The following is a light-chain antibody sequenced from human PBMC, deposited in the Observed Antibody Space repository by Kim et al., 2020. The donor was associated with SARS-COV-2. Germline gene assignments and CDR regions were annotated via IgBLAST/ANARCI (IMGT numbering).Light chain of an antibody. V-gene: IGLV9-49*01. CDR1: SGYSNYK. Sequence: CNLSSGYSNYKVDWYQQRPGKGPRFVMRVGTGGIVGSKGDGIPDRFSVLGSGLNRYLTIKNIQEEDESDYHCGADHGSGSNFVRVFGGGTQLTVL. CDR2: VGTGGIVG. CDR3: GADHGSGSNFVRV. J-gene: IGLJ2*01.